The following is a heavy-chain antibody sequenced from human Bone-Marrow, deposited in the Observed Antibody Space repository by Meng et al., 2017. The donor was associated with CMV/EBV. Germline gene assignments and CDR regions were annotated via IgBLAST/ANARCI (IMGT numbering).Heavy chain of an antibody. Sequence: ASVQVSCKASGYTFTGYYMHWVRQAPGQGLEWMGWINPNSGGTNYAQKFQGRVTMTRDTSISTAYMELSRLRSDDTAVYYCARDKTTVTLYYYYYGMDVWGQGTTVTASS. CDR2: INPNSGGT. D-gene: IGHD4-11*01. CDR3: ARDKTTVTLYYYYYGMDV. V-gene: IGHV1-2*02. CDR1: GYTFTGYY. J-gene: IGHJ6*02.